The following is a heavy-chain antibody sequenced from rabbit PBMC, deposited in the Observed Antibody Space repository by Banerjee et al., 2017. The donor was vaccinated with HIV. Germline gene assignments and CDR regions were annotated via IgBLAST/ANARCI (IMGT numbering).Heavy chain of an antibody. D-gene: IGHD8-1*01. CDR1: GFDFSSGYC. CDR2: IGAGGSGST. CDR3: ARFGAAYGGGSYVTGYFNL. Sequence: QEQLVESGGDLVKPEGSLTLTCTVSGFDFSSGYCMCWVRQAPGKGLEWIACIGAGGSGSTWYASWAKGRFTISKTSSTTVTLQMTSLTAADTATYFCARFGAAYGGGSYVTGYFNLWGPGTLVTVS. V-gene: IGHV1S45*01. J-gene: IGHJ4*01.